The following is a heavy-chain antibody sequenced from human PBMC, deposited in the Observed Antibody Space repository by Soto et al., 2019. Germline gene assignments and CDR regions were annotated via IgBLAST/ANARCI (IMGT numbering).Heavy chain of an antibody. Sequence: GGSLILSCAASGFTFSSYAMSWVRQAPGKGLVWVSRINDYGTTINYAESVEGRFTISRDDAKSEVYLQMNNLRAEDTAVYYCARGGLEPFDYWGQGALVTVSS. CDR3: ARGGLEPFDY. CDR2: INDYGTTI. CDR1: GFTFSSYA. D-gene: IGHD1-1*01. J-gene: IGHJ4*02. V-gene: IGHV3-74*01.